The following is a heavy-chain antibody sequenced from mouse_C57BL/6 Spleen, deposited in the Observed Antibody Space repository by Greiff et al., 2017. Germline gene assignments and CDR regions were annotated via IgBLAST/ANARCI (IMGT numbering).Heavy chain of an antibody. CDR1: GYAFSSYW. CDR3: ARDPAPPGFDV. Sequence: VQLVESGAELVKPGASVKISCKASGYAFSSYWMNWVKQRPGKGLEWIGQIYPGDGDTNYNGKFKGKATLTADKSSSTAYMQLSSLTSEDSAVYFCARDPAPPGFDVWGTGTTVTVSS. V-gene: IGHV1-80*01. CDR2: IYPGDGDT. J-gene: IGHJ1*03.